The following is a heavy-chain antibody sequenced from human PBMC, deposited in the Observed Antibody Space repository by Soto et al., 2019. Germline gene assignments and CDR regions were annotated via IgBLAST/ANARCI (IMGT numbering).Heavy chain of an antibody. CDR3: AKDGVVDYGDPFTYYYYGMDV. D-gene: IGHD4-17*01. CDR2: ISYDGSNK. J-gene: IGHJ6*02. CDR1: GFTFSSYG. Sequence: GGSLRLSCAASGFTFSSYGMHWVRQAPGKGLEWVAVISYDGSNKYYADSVKGRFTISRDNSKNTLYLQMNSLRAEDTAVYYCAKDGVVDYGDPFTYYYYGMDVWGQGTTVTVSS. V-gene: IGHV3-30*18.